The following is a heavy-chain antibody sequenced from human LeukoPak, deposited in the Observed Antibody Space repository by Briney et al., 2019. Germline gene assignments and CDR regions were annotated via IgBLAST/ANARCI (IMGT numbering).Heavy chain of an antibody. V-gene: IGHV3-33*01. J-gene: IGHJ4*02. CDR3: ARVTSYDSSGYLDY. CDR1: GFTFSSYG. CDR2: IWYDGSNK. D-gene: IGHD3-22*01. Sequence: GGSLRLSCAASGFTFSSYGMHWVRQAPGKGLEWVAVIWYDGSNKYYADSVKGRFTISRDNSKNTLYLQMNSLRAEDTAVYYCARVTSYDSSGYLDYWGRGTLVTVSS.